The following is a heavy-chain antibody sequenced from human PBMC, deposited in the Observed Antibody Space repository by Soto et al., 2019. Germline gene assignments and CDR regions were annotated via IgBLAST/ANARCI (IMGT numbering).Heavy chain of an antibody. V-gene: IGHV1-69*13. CDR2: IIPIFGTA. J-gene: IGHJ4*02. CDR1: GGTFSSYA. Sequence: SVKVSCKASGGTFSSYAISWVRQAPGQGLEWMGGIIPIFGTANYAQKFQGRVTITADESTSTAYMELSSLRSEDTAVYYCARDRLLWFGEFQKAYYFDYWGQGTLVTVSS. CDR3: ARDRLLWFGEFQKAYYFDY. D-gene: IGHD3-10*01.